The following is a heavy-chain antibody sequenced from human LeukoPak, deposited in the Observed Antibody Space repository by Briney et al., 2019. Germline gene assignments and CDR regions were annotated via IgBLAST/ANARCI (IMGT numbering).Heavy chain of an antibody. Sequence: ASVKVSCKASGYTFTSYDINWVRQATGQGLEWMGWINPNSGGTNYAQKFQGRVTMTRDTSISTAYMELSRLRSDDTAVYYCASIGIVGAAAFDIWGQGTMVTVSS. CDR1: GYTFTSYD. V-gene: IGHV1-2*02. CDR3: ASIGIVGAAAFDI. CDR2: INPNSGGT. D-gene: IGHD1-26*01. J-gene: IGHJ3*02.